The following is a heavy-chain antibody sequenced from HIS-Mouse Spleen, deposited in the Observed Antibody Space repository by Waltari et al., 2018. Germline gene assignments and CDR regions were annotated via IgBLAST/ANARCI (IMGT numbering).Heavy chain of an antibody. J-gene: IGHJ6*02. Sequence: QVQLVESGGGVVQPGRSLRLSCAASGFTFSSYGMHWVRQAPGKGLEWVAVIWYDGSNKYYADSVKGRFTISRDNSKNTLYLQMNSLRAEDTAVYYCAREISSGWFDYYYGMDVWGQGTTVTVSS. CDR3: AREISSGWFDYYYGMDV. CDR1: GFTFSSYG. V-gene: IGHV3-33*01. D-gene: IGHD6-19*01. CDR2: IWYDGSNK.